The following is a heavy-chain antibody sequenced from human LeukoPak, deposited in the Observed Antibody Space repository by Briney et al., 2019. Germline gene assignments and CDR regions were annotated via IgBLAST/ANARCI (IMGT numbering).Heavy chain of an antibody. CDR1: GGSFSGSY. D-gene: IGHD3-3*01. J-gene: IGHJ4*02. V-gene: IGHV4-34*01. Sequence: PSETLSLTCGVSGGSFSGSYWGWIRQPPGKGLEWIGEINLSGSTNYNSSLTSRVTISLGTSKNQFSLNLRSVTTAYTAVYYCARVSISLFGVVTAHFDSWGQGTLVAVSS. CDR3: ARVSISLFGVVTAHFDS. CDR2: INLSGST.